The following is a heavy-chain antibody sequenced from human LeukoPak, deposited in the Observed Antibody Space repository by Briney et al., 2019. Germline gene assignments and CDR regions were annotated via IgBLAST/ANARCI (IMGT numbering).Heavy chain of an antibody. Sequence: PGGSLRLSCAASGFTFSSYGMHWVRQAPGKGLEWVAVISYDGSNKYYADSVKGRFTISRDNSKNTLYLQMNSLRAEDTAVYYRAKDMTIYGVAGQFDYWGQGTLVTVSS. CDR3: AKDMTIYGVAGQFDY. V-gene: IGHV3-30*18. J-gene: IGHJ4*02. CDR1: GFTFSSYG. CDR2: ISYDGSNK. D-gene: IGHD6-19*01.